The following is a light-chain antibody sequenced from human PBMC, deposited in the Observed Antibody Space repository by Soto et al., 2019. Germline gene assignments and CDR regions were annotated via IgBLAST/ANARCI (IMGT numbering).Light chain of an antibody. CDR1: QYVSTTF. V-gene: IGKV3-20*01. Sequence: EIVLTQSPGTLSLSPGERATLSCRASQYVSTTFFAWYQHKPGQAPSLLIYGISNRATGIPDRFSGSGSGTDFTLTISRPEPEDFAVYYCQQYGSSPLPFGGGTRMEIK. J-gene: IGKJ4*01. CDR3: QQYGSSPLP. CDR2: GIS.